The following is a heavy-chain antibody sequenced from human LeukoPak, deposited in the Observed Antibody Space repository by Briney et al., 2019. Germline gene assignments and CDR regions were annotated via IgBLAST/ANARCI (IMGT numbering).Heavy chain of an antibody. CDR1: GGSISSSSYY. CDR2: IYYSGST. D-gene: IGHD2-8*02. V-gene: IGHV4-39*07. CDR3: ASDSGGRRDAFNI. Sequence: SETLSLTCTVSGGSISSSSYYWGWHRQPPGRGLEGFGSIYYSGSTYYNPSLKSRVTISVDTSKNQFSLKLSSVTAADTAVYYCASDSGGRRDAFNIWGQGTMVTVSS. J-gene: IGHJ3*02.